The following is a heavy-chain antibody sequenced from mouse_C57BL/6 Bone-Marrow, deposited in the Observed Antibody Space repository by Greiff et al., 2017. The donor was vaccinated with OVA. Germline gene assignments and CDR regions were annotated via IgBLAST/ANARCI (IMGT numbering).Heavy chain of an antibody. J-gene: IGHJ4*01. Sequence: QVQLQQPGAELVRPGSSVKLSCKASGYTFTSYWMHWVKQRPIQGLEWIGNIDPSDSETHYNQKFKDKATLTVDKSSSTAYMQLSSLTSEDSAVYYCARQGYSNYDYAMDYWGQGTSVTVSS. CDR1: GYTFTSYW. V-gene: IGHV1-52*01. CDR2: IDPSDSET. D-gene: IGHD2-5*01. CDR3: ARQGYSNYDYAMDY.